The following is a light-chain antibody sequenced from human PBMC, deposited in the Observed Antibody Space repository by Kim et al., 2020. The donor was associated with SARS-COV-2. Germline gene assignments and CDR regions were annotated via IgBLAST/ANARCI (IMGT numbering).Light chain of an antibody. J-gene: IGKJ1*01. Sequence: SLSPGERATLSCRASQSVGSNLAWYQQRPGQAPRLLINGASTRATGIPARFSGSGSGTEFTLTISSLQSEDFAVYYCQQYNNWPLFGQGTKVDIK. CDR1: QSVGSN. CDR3: QQYNNWPL. V-gene: IGKV3-15*01. CDR2: GAS.